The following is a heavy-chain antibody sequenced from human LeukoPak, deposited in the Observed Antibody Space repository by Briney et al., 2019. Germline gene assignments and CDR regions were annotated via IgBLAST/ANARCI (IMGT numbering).Heavy chain of an antibody. CDR2: INSSSSYI. V-gene: IGHV3-21*01. D-gene: IGHD3-9*01. CDR3: ARDGDILTGYYKYYFDY. Sequence: PGGSLRLSCAASGFIFSSYSMNWVRQAPGKGLEWVSSINSSSSYIYYADSVKRRFTISRDNAKKSLYLQMISLRAEGTAVYYCARDGDILTGYYKYYFDYWGQGTLVTVSS. J-gene: IGHJ4*02. CDR1: GFIFSSYS.